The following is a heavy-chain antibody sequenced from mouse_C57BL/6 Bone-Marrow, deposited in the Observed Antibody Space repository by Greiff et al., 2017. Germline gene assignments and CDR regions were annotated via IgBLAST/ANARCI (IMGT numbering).Heavy chain of an antibody. CDR1: GFNIKDYY. J-gene: IGHJ2*01. V-gene: IGHV14-2*01. D-gene: IGHD2-1*01. CDR3: GRRIYYRSYNVDY. Sequence: VQLQQSGAELVKPGASVKLSCTASGFNIKDYYMNWVKQRTEQGLAWIGRIDPENGGTKYTPNFQSKATLTADTSSNTAYMHPSRLTSEDTTVYYGGRRIYYRSYNVDYWGQGTTLTVSS. CDR2: IDPENGGT.